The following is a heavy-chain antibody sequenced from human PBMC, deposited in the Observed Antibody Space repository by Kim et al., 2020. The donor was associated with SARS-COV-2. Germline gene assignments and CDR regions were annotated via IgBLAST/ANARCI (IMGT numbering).Heavy chain of an antibody. J-gene: IGHJ4*01. V-gene: IGHV1-18*01. CDR3: ARDPAGYYDDRAHPYYFD. D-gene: IGHD3-16*01. CDR2: INIKNGDT. Sequence: ASVKVSCKVSSDTFSTYGITWVRQAPGQGLEWMGWINIKNGDTQNAQNFQGRISMTTDTSTSTAYMELWSLTSDDAAVYYCARDPAGYYDDRAHPYYFD. CDR1: SDTFSTYG.